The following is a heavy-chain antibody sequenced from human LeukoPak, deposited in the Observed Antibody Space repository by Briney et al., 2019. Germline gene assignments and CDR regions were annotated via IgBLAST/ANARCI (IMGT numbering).Heavy chain of an antibody. D-gene: IGHD3-9*01. CDR1: GFTFSSYA. Sequence: GSLRLSCAASGFTFSSYAMSWVRQAPGKGLEWVSAISGSGGSTYYADSVKGRFTISRDNSKNTLYLQMNSLRAEDTAVYYCAKNHPLYYDILTGYSLFDYWGQGTLVTVSS. J-gene: IGHJ4*02. CDR3: AKNHPLYYDILTGYSLFDY. V-gene: IGHV3-23*01. CDR2: ISGSGGST.